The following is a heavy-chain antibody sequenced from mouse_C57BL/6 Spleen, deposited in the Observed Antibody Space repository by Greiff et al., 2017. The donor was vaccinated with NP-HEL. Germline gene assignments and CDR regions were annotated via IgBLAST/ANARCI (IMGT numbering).Heavy chain of an antibody. D-gene: IGHD3-2*02. CDR2: INPSSGYT. J-gene: IGHJ3*01. V-gene: IGHV1-7*01. CDR1: GYTFTSYW. CDR3: ASAAQTGLWFAY. Sequence: QVQLQQSGAELAKPGASVKLSCKASGYTFTSYWMHWVKQRPGQGLEWIGYINPSSGYTKYNQKFKDKATLTADTSSSTAYMQLSSLTYEDSAVYYCASAAQTGLWFAYWGHVALVTVSA.